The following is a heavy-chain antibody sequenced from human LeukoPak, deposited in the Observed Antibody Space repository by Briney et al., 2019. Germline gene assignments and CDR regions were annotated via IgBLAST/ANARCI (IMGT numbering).Heavy chain of an antibody. J-gene: IGHJ4*02. CDR1: GSTFSSYA. CDR3: ARKSGSQGYFDY. Sequence: PGGSLRLSCAASGSTFSSYAMHWVRQAPGKGLERVAAIAFDGNNKYYADSVKGRFTISRDNSKNTLYLQMNSLRAEDAAVYYCARKSGSQGYFDYWGQGTLVTVSS. CDR2: IAFDGNNK. V-gene: IGHV3-30-3*01. D-gene: IGHD1-26*01.